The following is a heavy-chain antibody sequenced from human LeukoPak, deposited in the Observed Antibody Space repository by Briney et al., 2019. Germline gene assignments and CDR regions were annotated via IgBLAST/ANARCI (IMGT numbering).Heavy chain of an antibody. CDR1: GYTFTGYY. Sequence: GASVKVSCKASGYTFTGYYMHWVRQAPGQGLEWMGWINPNSGGTNYAQKFQGRVTMTRDTSISTAYMELSRLRSDDTALYYCARFPLYYYDSSGYYDAFDIWGQGTMVTVSS. D-gene: IGHD3-22*01. CDR3: ARFPLYYYDSSGYYDAFDI. J-gene: IGHJ3*02. V-gene: IGHV1-2*02. CDR2: INPNSGGT.